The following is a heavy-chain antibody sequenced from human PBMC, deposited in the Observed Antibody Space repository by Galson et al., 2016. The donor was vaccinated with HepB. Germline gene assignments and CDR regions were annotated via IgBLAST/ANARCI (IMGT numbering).Heavy chain of an antibody. Sequence: SLRLSCAASGFTFNNYAMSWVRQAPGKGLEWVAVIWYDGTSKYYVDSVKGRFTISRDNSKNTLNLQMNSLRAEDTAVYYCAKVATPNRNYENWFDSWGQGTLVTVSS. V-gene: IGHV3-33*06. CDR3: AKVATPNRNYENWFDS. D-gene: IGHD4-11*01. J-gene: IGHJ5*01. CDR1: GFTFNNYA. CDR2: IWYDGTSK.